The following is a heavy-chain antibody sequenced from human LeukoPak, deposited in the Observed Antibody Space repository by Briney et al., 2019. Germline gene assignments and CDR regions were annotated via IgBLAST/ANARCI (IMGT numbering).Heavy chain of an antibody. J-gene: IGHJ6*03. CDR3: ARDTYYDILSGSAGCYMDV. CDR1: GASISSGGYY. V-gene: IGHV4-31*03. D-gene: IGHD3-9*01. Sequence: SETLSLTCTVSGASISSGGYYWSWIRQHPGKGLEWIGYIYYSGSTYYNPSLKSRVTISVDTSKNQFSLKLSSVTAADTAVYYCARDTYYDILSGSAGCYMDVWGKGTTVTVSS. CDR2: IYYSGST.